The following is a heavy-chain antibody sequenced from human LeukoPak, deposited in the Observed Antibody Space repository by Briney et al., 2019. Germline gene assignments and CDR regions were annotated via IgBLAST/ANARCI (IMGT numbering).Heavy chain of an antibody. D-gene: IGHD1-26*01. CDR2: IYTSGST. CDR1: GGSISSYY. V-gene: IGHV4-4*07. Sequence: PSETLSLTCTVSGGSISSYYWSWIRQPAGKGLEWIRRIYTSGSTNYNASPKSRVSMSVDTSKNQFSLKLSSVTAADTAVFYCARENSGSYREFDYWGQGTLVTVSS. CDR3: ARENSGSYREFDY. J-gene: IGHJ4*02.